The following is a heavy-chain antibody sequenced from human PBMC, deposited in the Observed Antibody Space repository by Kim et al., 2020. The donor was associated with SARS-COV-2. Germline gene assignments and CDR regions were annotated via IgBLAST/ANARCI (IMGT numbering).Heavy chain of an antibody. V-gene: IGHV4-31*03. CDR3: ARDQGGYTEY. CDR2: IHYSGST. Sequence: SETLSLTCTVSGGSISSGGYSWSWIRQHPGKGLEWIGYIHYSGSTFYNPSLRSRVTISLDTSNNQFSLKLSSVTAADTAVYYCARDQGGYTEYWGQGTL. D-gene: IGHD5-12*01. CDR1: GGSISSGGYS. J-gene: IGHJ4*02.